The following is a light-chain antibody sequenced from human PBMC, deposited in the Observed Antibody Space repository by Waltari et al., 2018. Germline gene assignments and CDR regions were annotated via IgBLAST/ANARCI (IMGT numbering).Light chain of an antibody. CDR1: NNDVGVYDY. Sequence: QPALTQPDSVSGSPGQSVNISCTGTNNDVGVYDYVSWYQQHPGKVPKLLIFEVGRRPSGVSRRFSGSKSGNTASLTISALQAEDEATYYCASDSSTNTILFGGGTSLTVL. V-gene: IGLV2-14*01. CDR2: EVG. CDR3: ASDSSTNTIL. J-gene: IGLJ2*01.